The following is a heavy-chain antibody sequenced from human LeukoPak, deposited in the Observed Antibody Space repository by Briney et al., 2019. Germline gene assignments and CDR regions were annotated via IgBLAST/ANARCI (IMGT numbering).Heavy chain of an antibody. J-gene: IGHJ4*02. CDR2: IYSSGSN. CDR3: AREPTSGREPTSGRPLDY. Sequence: SETLSLTCTVPGASISGYFWSWIRQPAGKGLEWIGRIYSSGSNNYNPSLKSRVTMSLDTSKNHLSLNLSSVTAADTAVYYCAREPTSGREPTSGRPLDYWGQGTLVTVSS. D-gene: IGHD5-12*01. V-gene: IGHV4-4*07. CDR1: GASISGYF.